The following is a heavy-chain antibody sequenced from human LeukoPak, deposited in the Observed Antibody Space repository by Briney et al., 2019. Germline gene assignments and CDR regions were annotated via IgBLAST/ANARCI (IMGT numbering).Heavy chain of an antibody. D-gene: IGHD1-26*01. V-gene: IGHV4-59*13. CDR1: GGSISSFY. CDR3: VTGRYSYGWYDH. J-gene: IGHJ5*02. CDR2: MYYGGSP. Sequence: SETLSLTCTVSGGSISSFYWSWIRQPPGKGLEWIGYMYYGGSPNCNPSLKSRVITSLDTSKKQFSLKLNSVTTADTAVYYCVTGRYSYGWYDHWGQGIQVIVSS.